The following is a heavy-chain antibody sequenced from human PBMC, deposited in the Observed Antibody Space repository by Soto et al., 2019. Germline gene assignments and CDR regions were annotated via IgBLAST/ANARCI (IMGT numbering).Heavy chain of an antibody. D-gene: IGHD2-21*02. CDR3: AKGDAKHCGGDCYLDP. CDR2: ISGSGGST. CDR1: GFTFSSYA. J-gene: IGHJ5*02. V-gene: IGHV3-23*01. Sequence: PGGSLRLSCAASGFTFSSYAMSWVRQAPGKGLEWVSAISGSGGSTYYADSVKGRFTISRDNSKNTLYLQMNSLRAEDTAVYYCAKGDAKHCGGDCYLDPCGQGTLVTVYS.